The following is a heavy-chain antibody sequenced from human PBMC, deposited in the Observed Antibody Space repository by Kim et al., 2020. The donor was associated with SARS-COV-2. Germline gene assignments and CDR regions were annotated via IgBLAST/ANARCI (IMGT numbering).Heavy chain of an antibody. CDR3: ARSSSRYYDSSGYLFDP. J-gene: IGHJ5*02. Sequence: HKGRVTISVDTSKNQFSLKQSSVTAADTAVYYCARSSSRYYDSSGYLFDPWGQGTLVTVSS. V-gene: IGHV4-59*01. D-gene: IGHD3-22*01.